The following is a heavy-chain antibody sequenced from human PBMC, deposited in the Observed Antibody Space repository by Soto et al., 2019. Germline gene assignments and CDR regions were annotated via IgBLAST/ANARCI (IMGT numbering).Heavy chain of an antibody. D-gene: IGHD3-16*01. CDR2: ISGSVGST. J-gene: IGHJ6*03. CDR1: GFTFSSYA. CDR3: AKSLGGSAMSYYYYMDV. Sequence: GGSLRLSCAASGFTFSSYAMSWVRQAPGKGLEWVSAISGSVGSTYYADSVKGRFTISRDNSKNTLYLQMNSLRAEDTAVYYCAKSLGGSAMSYYYYMDVWATGTTVTVSS. V-gene: IGHV3-23*01.